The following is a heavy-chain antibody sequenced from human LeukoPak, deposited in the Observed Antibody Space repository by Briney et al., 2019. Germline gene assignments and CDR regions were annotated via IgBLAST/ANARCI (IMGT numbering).Heavy chain of an antibody. CDR3: AKDSWDSGYDY. CDR1: GFTFSSYV. CDR2: ISGRGGRT. J-gene: IGHJ4*02. Sequence: GGCLRLSCAASGFTFSSYVMSWVRQAAGKGLEWVSGISGRGGRTYYADSGKGRFTISRDHSKTTLYLQMNSLRAEDTAVYYCAKDSWDSGYDYWGQGTLVTVSS. D-gene: IGHD5-12*01. V-gene: IGHV3-23*01.